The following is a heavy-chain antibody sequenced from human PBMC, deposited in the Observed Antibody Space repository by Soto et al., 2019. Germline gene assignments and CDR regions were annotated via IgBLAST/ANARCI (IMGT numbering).Heavy chain of an antibody. CDR3: ARTQQQLVLDY. CDR1: GGYFSGYC. D-gene: IGHD6-13*01. J-gene: IGHJ4*02. V-gene: IGHV4-34*01. CDR2: INHSGST. Sequence: SETLSVTCAVDGGYFSGYCGTWIRQPPGTGLEWIGEINHSGSTNYNPSLKSRVTISVDTSKNQFSLKLSSVTAADTAVYYCARTQQQLVLDYWGQGTLVTVSS.